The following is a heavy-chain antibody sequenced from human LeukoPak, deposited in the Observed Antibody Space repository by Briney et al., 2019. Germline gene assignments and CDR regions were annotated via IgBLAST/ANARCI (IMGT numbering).Heavy chain of an antibody. J-gene: IGHJ4*02. V-gene: IGHV4-4*02. Sequence: PSGTLSLTCTVSGGSISSGYWWSWVRQPPGKGLEWIAEIHHSGSANYNPSLKSRVTISVDKSNNQFSLNLSSVTAADTAVYYCARQGDYVVDYWGQGTLVTASS. CDR1: GGSISSGYW. CDR3: ARQGDYVVDY. CDR2: IHHSGSA. D-gene: IGHD3-16*01.